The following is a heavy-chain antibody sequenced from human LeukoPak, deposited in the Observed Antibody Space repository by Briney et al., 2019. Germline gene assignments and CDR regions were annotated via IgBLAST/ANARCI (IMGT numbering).Heavy chain of an antibody. CDR1: GGSFSDYY. J-gene: IGHJ5*02. D-gene: IGHD2-15*01. V-gene: IGHV4-34*01. CDR3: AGDYCSGGSCYNWFDP. Sequence: SETLSLTCAVYGGSFSDYYWSWIRQPPGKGLEWIGEINHSGSTNYNPSLKSRVTISVDTSKNQFSLKLSSVTAADTAVYYCAGDYCSGGSCYNWFDPWGQGTLVTVSS. CDR2: INHSGST.